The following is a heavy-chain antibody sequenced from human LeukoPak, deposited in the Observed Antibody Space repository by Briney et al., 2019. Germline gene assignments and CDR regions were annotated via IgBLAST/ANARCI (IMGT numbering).Heavy chain of an antibody. V-gene: IGHV3-23*01. Sequence: GGSLRLSCAASGFTFSSYAMSWVRQAPGKGLEWVSAISGSGGSTYYADSVKGRFTISRDNSKNTLYLQVNSLRAEDTAVYYCAKGSNSLYYYDSSGYYWVYWGQGTLVTVSS. D-gene: IGHD3-22*01. J-gene: IGHJ4*02. CDR3: AKGSNSLYYYDSSGYYWVY. CDR2: ISGSGGST. CDR1: GFTFSSYA.